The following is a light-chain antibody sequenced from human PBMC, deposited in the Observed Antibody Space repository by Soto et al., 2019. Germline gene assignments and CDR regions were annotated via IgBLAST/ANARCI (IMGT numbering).Light chain of an antibody. V-gene: IGLV2-11*01. CDR3: CSYAGSYRGV. CDR2: DVS. Sequence: QSALTQPRSVSGSPGQSVTISCTGTSSYVGGYNYVSWYQQHPGKAPKLMIYDVSKRPSGVPDRFSGSKSGNTASLTISGLQAEDEADYYCCSYAGSYRGVFGTGTKLTVL. J-gene: IGLJ1*01. CDR1: SSYVGGYNY.